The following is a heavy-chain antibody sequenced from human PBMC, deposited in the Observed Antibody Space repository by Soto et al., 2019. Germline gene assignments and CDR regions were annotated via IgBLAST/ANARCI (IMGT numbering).Heavy chain of an antibody. V-gene: IGHV3-30*18. D-gene: IGHD3-10*01. CDR1: GFTFSSYG. J-gene: IGHJ4*02. CDR2: ISYGGSTK. Sequence: QVQLVESGGGVVQPGRSLRLSCAASGFTFSSYGMHWVRQAPGKGLAWVAVISYGGSTKYYADSVKGRFTISRDNSKNTLSLQRNSLRAEDTAVYYCAKDDGFYYFDYWGQGTLVTVSS. CDR3: AKDDGFYYFDY.